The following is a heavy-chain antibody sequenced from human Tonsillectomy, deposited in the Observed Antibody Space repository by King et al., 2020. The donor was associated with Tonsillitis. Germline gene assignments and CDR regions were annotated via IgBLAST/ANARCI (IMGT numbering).Heavy chain of an antibody. Sequence: QLVQSGAEVKKPGASVKVSCKASGYTFTGYYMHWVRQAPGQGLEWMGWINPNSGGTNYAQKFRGRVTMTRDTSISTAYMELSRLGSDDTALYYCARDVGGYSYGLFNYWGQGTLVTVSS. CDR1: GYTFTGYY. V-gene: IGHV1-2*02. CDR2: INPNSGGT. J-gene: IGHJ4*02. CDR3: ARDVGGYSYGLFNY. D-gene: IGHD5-18*01.